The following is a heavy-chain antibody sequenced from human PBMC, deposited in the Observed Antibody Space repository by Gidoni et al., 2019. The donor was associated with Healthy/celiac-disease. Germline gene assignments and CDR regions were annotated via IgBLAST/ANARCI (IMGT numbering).Heavy chain of an antibody. D-gene: IGHD3-3*01. J-gene: IGHJ5*02. V-gene: IGHV4-34*01. Sequence: QAPLQQWGAGLLKPSETLSLTCAVYGGAFRGYYWSWLRQPPWKGLEWIGEITHRCSTNYYPALKRLVTIAVATSKNQFSLKLISVSAADTAVYSCARTPPITIFGVVIIDRRGWFDPWGQGTLVTVSS. CDR2: ITHRCST. CDR1: GGAFRGYY. CDR3: ARTPPITIFGVVIIDRRGWFDP.